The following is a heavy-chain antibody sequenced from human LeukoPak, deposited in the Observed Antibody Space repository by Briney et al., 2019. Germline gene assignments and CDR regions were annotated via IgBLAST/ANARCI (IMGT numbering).Heavy chain of an antibody. CDR3: ARPVILRGIGNWFDP. J-gene: IGHJ5*02. CDR1: GGSFSGYY. V-gene: IGHV4-34*01. CDR2: INHSGST. D-gene: IGHD3-10*01. Sequence: SETLSLTCAVYGGSFSGYYWSWIRQPPGKGLEWIGEINHSGSTNYNPSLKSRVTISVDTSKNQFSLKLSSVTAADTAVYYCARPVILRGIGNWFDPWGQGTLVTVSS.